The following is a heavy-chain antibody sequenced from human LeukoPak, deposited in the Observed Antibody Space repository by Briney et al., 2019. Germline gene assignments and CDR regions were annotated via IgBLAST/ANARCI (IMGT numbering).Heavy chain of an antibody. CDR2: INHSGST. CDR3: ARGSSGWYDY. CDR1: GESFSGYY. J-gene: IGHJ4*02. D-gene: IGHD6-19*01. Sequence: SETLSLTCAVYGESFSGYYWTWIRQPPGKGLEWIGEINHSGSTNYNPSLKSRVTISLDTSKNQFSLKLSSVTAADTAVYYCARGSSGWYDYWGQGTLVTVSS. V-gene: IGHV4-34*01.